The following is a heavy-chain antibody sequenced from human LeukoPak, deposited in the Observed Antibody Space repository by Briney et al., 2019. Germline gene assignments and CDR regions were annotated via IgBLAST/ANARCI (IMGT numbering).Heavy chain of an antibody. CDR1: GFTFSSNA. D-gene: IGHD6-19*01. V-gene: IGHV3-23*01. CDR2: ISGSGGST. J-gene: IGHJ4*02. CDR3: AKDTGYSSGWTDY. Sequence: PGGSLRLSCAASGFTFSSNAMSWVRQAPGKGLQWVSAISGSGGSTYYADSVKGRFTISRDNSKNTLYLQMNSLRAEDTAVYYCAKDTGYSSGWTDYWGQGTLVTVSS.